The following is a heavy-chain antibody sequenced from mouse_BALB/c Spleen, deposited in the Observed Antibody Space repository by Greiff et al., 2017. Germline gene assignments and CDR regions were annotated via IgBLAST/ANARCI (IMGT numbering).Heavy chain of an antibody. CDR2: INPSTGYT. CDR1: GYTFTSYW. J-gene: IGHJ2*01. V-gene: IGHV1-7*01. Sequence: QVQLQQSGAELAKPGDSVKMSCKASGYTFTSYWMHWVKQRPGQGLEWIGYINPSTGYTEYNQKFKDKATLTADKSSSTAYMQLSSLTSEDSAVYYCARGYGSSLDYWGQGTTLTVSS. CDR3: ARGYGSSLDY. D-gene: IGHD1-1*01.